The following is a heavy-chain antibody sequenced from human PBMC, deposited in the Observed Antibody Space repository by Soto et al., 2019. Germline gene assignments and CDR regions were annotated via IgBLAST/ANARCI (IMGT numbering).Heavy chain of an antibody. CDR1: GFTFISYG. CDR2: ISYDGSNR. CDR3: AREYCSSTSCPLDV. J-gene: IGHJ6*02. Sequence: HPGGSLRLSCAASGFTFISYGMHWVRQAPGKGLEWVAVISYDGSNRYYADSVKGRFTISRDNAKNSLYLQMNSLRAEDTAVYYCAREYCSSTSCPLDVWGQGTTVTVSS. D-gene: IGHD2-2*01. V-gene: IGHV3-30*03.